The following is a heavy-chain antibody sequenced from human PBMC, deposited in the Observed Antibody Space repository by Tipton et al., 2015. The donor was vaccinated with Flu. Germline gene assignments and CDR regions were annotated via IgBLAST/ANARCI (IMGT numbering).Heavy chain of an antibody. J-gene: IGHJ2*01. V-gene: IGHV3-7*03. D-gene: IGHD2-2*01. CDR2: IKQDGSEK. Sequence: SLRLSCAGSGFTFSSYWMSWVRQAPGKGLEWVANIKQDGSEKHYVDSVKGRFTISRDNAQKSLSLQMNSLRAEDTALYYCARDSEPNVVPAATSVIPVSFFDFWGRGTLVTVSS. CDR3: ARDSEPNVVPAATSVIPVSFFDF. CDR1: GFTFSSYW.